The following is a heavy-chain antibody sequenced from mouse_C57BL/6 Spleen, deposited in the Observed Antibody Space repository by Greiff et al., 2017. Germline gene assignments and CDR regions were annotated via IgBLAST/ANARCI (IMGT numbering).Heavy chain of an antibody. Sequence: VQLQQSGAELARPGASVKLSCKASGYTFTSYGISWVKQRTGPGLEWIGEIYPRSSNTYYNEKFKGKSTLTADKSSSTAYMELRSLSSEDSAVYYCARNYGSTLVTFDDWGQGTTLTVSS. V-gene: IGHV1-81*01. CDR2: IYPRSSNT. D-gene: IGHD1-1*01. CDR1: GYTFTSYG. J-gene: IGHJ2*01. CDR3: ARNYGSTLVTFDD.